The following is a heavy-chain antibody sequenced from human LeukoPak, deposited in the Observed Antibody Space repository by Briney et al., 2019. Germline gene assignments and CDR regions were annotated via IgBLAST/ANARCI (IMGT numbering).Heavy chain of an antibody. CDR1: GYTFTSYY. V-gene: IGHV1-69*06. Sequence: GASVKVSCKASGYTFTSYYMHWVRQAPGQGLEWMGGIIPIFGTADYSQKSHGRVTITPDKSPSTAYMEMSTLRSEDTAVYYCARVFGTTGPTGGSPRWFDPWGQGALVTVSS. J-gene: IGHJ5*02. D-gene: IGHD1-1*01. CDR2: IIPIFGTA. CDR3: ARVFGTTGPTGGSPRWFDP.